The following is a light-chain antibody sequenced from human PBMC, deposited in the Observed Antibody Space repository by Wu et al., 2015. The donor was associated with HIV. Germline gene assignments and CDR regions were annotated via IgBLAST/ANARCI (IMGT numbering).Light chain of an antibody. V-gene: IGKV3-20*01. CDR2: DAS. J-gene: IGKJ2*03. CDR3: QQYGSSPRYS. CDR1: QSVSSN. Sequence: MVMTQSPATLSVSPGETATLSCRASQSVSSNLAWYQQKPGQAPRLLIYDASTRATGIPDRFSGSGSGTDFTLTISRLEPEDFAVYYCQQYGSSPRYSFGQGTKLEIK.